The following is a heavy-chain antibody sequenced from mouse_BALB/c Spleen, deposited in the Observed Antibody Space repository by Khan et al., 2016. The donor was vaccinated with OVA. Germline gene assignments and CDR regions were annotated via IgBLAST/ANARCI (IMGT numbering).Heavy chain of an antibody. Sequence: VQLKESGPGLVKPSQSLSLTCTVTGYSITSDYAWNWIRQFPGNKLEWMGFISYSGNTNSTPSLKSRISITRDTSKNQFFLQLNSVTTEDTATYYCARVYGGDFDYWGQGTTLTVSS. V-gene: IGHV3-2*02. CDR2: ISYSGNT. CDR3: ARVYGGDFDY. J-gene: IGHJ2*01. CDR1: GYSITSDYA. D-gene: IGHD1-1*01.